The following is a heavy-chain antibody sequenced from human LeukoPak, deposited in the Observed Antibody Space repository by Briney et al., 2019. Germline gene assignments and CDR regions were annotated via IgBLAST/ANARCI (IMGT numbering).Heavy chain of an antibody. D-gene: IGHD6-19*01. CDR2: INHSGST. CDR1: GGSFSGYY. CDR3: ARPSGAYSSGGFLSF. V-gene: IGHV4-34*01. Sequence: SETLSLTCAVYGGSFSGYYWSWIRQPPGKGLEWIGEINHSGSTNYNPSLKSRVTISVDTSKNQFSLKLSSVTAADTAVYYCARPSGAYSSGGFLSFWGQGTLVTVSS. J-gene: IGHJ4*02.